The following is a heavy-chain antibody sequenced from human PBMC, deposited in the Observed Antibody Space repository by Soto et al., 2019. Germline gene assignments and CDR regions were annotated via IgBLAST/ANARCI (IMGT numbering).Heavy chain of an antibody. V-gene: IGHV4-59*01. Sequence: PSETLSLTCTVSGGSITDYYWSWIRQSPRKGLEWIGNIHYSGSTNYNPSLKSRVTISVDTSKTQFSLKLTSATAADTAVYYCSRERAFGDTPWGQGTLVTVSS. CDR1: GGSITDYY. CDR2: IHYSGST. D-gene: IGHD4-17*01. CDR3: SRERAFGDTP. J-gene: IGHJ5*02.